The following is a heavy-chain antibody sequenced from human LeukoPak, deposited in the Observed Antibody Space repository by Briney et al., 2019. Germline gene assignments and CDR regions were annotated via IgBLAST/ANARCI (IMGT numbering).Heavy chain of an antibody. CDR2: IQQDGNEM. CDR3: SNGIYSTSY. CDR1: GFTFSSYW. J-gene: IGHJ4*02. D-gene: IGHD6-6*01. V-gene: IGHV3-7*01. Sequence: GGSLRLSCAASGFTFSSYWMAWVRQAPGQGLEWVANIQQDGNEMVYADSVRGRFTISRDNAESSLYLQMNSLRAEDTAVYYCSNGIYSTSYWGQGTLVTVSS.